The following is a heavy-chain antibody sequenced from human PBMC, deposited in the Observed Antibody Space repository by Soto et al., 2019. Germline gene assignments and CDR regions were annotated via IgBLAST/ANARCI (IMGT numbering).Heavy chain of an antibody. CDR3: ARDSGSYGFGYYFDY. CDR2: IWYDGSNK. D-gene: IGHD1-26*01. V-gene: IGHV3-33*01. CDR1: GFTFSSYG. Sequence: QVQLVESGGGVVQPGRSLRLSCAASGFTFSSYGMHWVRQAPGKGLEWVAVIWYDGSNKYYADSVKGRFTISRDNSKNTLYLQMNSLRAEDTAVYYCARDSGSYGFGYYFDYWGQGTLVTVSS. J-gene: IGHJ4*02.